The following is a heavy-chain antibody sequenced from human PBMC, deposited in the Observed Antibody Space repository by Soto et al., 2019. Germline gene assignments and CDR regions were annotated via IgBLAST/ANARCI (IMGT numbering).Heavy chain of an antibody. CDR1: GFTFNTYI. V-gene: IGHV3-30-3*01. CDR2: TSYDGSRR. D-gene: IGHD1-1*01. J-gene: IGHJ2*01. CDR3: VRGLSGTWYFEF. Sequence: QVQLVESGGAVVQPGDSLRLSCAASGFTFNTYIFHWVRQAPGEGLEWVAVTSYDGSRRYYVDSVKGRFTISRDNSQNTVYLQMNNLRIEATAVYHCVRGLSGTWYFEFWGRGTLVTVSS.